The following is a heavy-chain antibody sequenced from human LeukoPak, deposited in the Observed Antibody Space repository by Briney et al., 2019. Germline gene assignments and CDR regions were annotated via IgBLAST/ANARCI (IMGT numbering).Heavy chain of an antibody. V-gene: IGHV1-8*02. Sequence: GASVKVSCKASGYTFTSYYMHWVRQAHGQGLEWMGWMNPNSGNTGYAQKFQGRVTMTRNTSISTAYMELSSPRSEDTAVYYCARGNQGRWLQLFYCYYYYMDVWGKGTTVTVSS. CDR3: ARGNQGRWLQLFYCYYYYMDV. CDR1: GYTFTSYY. CDR2: MNPNSGNT. J-gene: IGHJ6*03. D-gene: IGHD5-24*01.